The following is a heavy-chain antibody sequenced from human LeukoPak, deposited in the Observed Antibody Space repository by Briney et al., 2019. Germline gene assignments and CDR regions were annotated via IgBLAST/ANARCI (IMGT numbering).Heavy chain of an antibody. Sequence: PGGSVRLSCAAFGFTVSVNYMSWVRQAPGKGLECVSVIYSGGNTYYADSVKGRFTISRDNSKKTLYLQMSNLRVEDTAVYYCARVQFQWFDPWGQGTLVTVSS. D-gene: IGHD6-19*01. CDR2: IYSGGNT. CDR1: GFTVSVNY. J-gene: IGHJ5*02. CDR3: ARVQFQWFDP. V-gene: IGHV3-66*01.